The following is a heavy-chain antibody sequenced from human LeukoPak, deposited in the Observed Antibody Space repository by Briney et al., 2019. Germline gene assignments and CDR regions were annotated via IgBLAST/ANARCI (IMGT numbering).Heavy chain of an antibody. CDR1: GFTFSRYW. J-gene: IGHJ6*03. Sequence: GGSLRLSCVASGFTFSRYWMHWVRQAPGKGLVWVSRINTDGSSTNYADSVKGRFTISRDNAKNTLYLQMNSLRAEDTAVYYCARGHIVVGYYYYMDVWGKGTTVTVSS. V-gene: IGHV3-74*01. D-gene: IGHD2-15*01. CDR3: ARGHIVVGYYYYMDV. CDR2: INTDGSST.